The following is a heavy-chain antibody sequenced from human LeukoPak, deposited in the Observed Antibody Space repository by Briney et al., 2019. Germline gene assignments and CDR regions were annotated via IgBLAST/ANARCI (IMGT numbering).Heavy chain of an antibody. CDR1: GGSISSYY. D-gene: IGHD5-18*01. Sequence: SETLSLTCTVSGGSISSYYWGWIRQPPGKGLEWIGSIYYSGSTYYNPSLKSRVTISVDTSKNQFSLKLSSVTAADTAVYYCARLRKRELWLLIQGGREDGMDVWGQGTTVTVSS. CDR3: ARLRKRELWLLIQGGREDGMDV. J-gene: IGHJ6*02. CDR2: IYYSGST. V-gene: IGHV4-39*01.